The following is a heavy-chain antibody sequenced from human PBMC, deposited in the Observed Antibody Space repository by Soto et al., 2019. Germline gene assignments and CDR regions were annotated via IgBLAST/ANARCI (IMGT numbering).Heavy chain of an antibody. Sequence: QVQLVQSGAEVKKPGSSVKVSCKASGVTFSSYAISWVRKAPGQGLEWMGGIIPIFGTANYAQKFQGRVTITADESTSTAYMELSSLRSEDTAVYYCARAAVYSSGWYEGFDYWGQGTLVTVSS. CDR3: ARAAVYSSGWYEGFDY. CDR2: IIPIFGTA. CDR1: GVTFSSYA. V-gene: IGHV1-69*12. D-gene: IGHD6-19*01. J-gene: IGHJ4*02.